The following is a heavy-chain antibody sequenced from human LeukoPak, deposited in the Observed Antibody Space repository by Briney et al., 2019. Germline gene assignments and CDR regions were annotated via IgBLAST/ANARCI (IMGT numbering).Heavy chain of an antibody. J-gene: IGHJ1*01. CDR2: INHSGST. CDR3: ARGSGYCSGGSCYSVRYFQH. CDR1: GGSFSGYY. V-gene: IGHV4-34*01. Sequence: PSETLSLTCAVYGGSFSGYYWSWIRQPPGRGLEWIGEINHSGSTNYNPSLKSRVTISVDTSKNQFSLKLSSVTAADTAVYYCARGSGYCSGGSCYSVRYFQHWGQGTLVTVSS. D-gene: IGHD2-15*01.